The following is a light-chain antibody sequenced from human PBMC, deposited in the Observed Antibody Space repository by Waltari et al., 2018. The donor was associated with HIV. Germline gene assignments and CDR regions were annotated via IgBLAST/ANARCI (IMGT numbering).Light chain of an antibody. CDR1: TGPVTRVYY. CDR2: ATT. CDR3: LLYLSGFRPNWV. J-gene: IGLJ3*02. Sequence: QTVVTQEPSLTVSPGGTVTLTCSFSTGPVTRVYYANWFQQKPGQPPKTLIYATTQTHAWTPARFTGPLLGRNAVLTLAVVRPEDEADYYCLLYLSGFRPNWVFGGGTKLTVL. V-gene: IGLV7-43*01.